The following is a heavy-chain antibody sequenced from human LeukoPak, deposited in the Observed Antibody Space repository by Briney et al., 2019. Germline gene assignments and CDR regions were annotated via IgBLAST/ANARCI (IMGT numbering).Heavy chain of an antibody. CDR2: IIPIFGTA. J-gene: IGHJ6*02. D-gene: IGHD5-12*01. CDR3: ARERLGLRRYYYYGMDV. Sequence: SVKVSCKASGGTFSSYAISWVRQAPGQGLEWMGGIIPIFGTANYAQKFQGRVTMTRDTSTSTVYMELSSLRSEDTAVYYCARERLGLRRYYYYGMDVWGQGTTVTVSS. V-gene: IGHV1-69*05. CDR1: GGTFSSYA.